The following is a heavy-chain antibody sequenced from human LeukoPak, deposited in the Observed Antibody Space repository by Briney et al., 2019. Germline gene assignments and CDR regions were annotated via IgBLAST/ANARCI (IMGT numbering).Heavy chain of an antibody. CDR1: GGSISSYY. D-gene: IGHD6-13*01. J-gene: IGHJ3*02. Sequence: SETLSLTCAISGGSISSYYWSWIRQPPGKGLEWIGYIYYSGSTNYNPSLKSRVTISVDTSKNQFSLKLNSVTAADTVVYYCARASRNSSSSVGGFAFDIWGQGTMVTVSS. CDR2: IYYSGST. CDR3: ARASRNSSSSVGGFAFDI. V-gene: IGHV4-59*12.